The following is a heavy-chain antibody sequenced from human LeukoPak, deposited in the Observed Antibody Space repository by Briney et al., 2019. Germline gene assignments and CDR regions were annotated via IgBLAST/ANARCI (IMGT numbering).Heavy chain of an antibody. Sequence: GGSLRLSCAASGFTFSSYAMSWVRQAPGKGLEWVSAISGSGGSTYYADSVKGRFTISRDNSKNTLYLQMNSLRAEDTAVYYCAKDTAGEMATHLEDWGQGTLVTVSS. CDR1: GFTFSSYA. CDR2: ISGSGGST. D-gene: IGHD5-24*01. V-gene: IGHV3-23*01. J-gene: IGHJ4*02. CDR3: AKDTAGEMATHLED.